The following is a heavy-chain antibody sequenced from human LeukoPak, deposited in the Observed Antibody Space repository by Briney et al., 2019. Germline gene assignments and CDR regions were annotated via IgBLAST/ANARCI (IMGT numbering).Heavy chain of an antibody. CDR3: ARDHNYAFDN. V-gene: IGHV3-48*04. D-gene: IGHD1-1*01. CDR2: IGISSGNT. Sequence: PGGSLSLSCAASGFTFSDYSMNWVRQAPGKGLEWISYIGISSGNTKYAHSVKGRLTMSGDNAKNSLYLQMSSLRVEDTAVYYCARDHNYAFDNWGQGTLVTVSS. CDR1: GFTFSDYS. J-gene: IGHJ4*02.